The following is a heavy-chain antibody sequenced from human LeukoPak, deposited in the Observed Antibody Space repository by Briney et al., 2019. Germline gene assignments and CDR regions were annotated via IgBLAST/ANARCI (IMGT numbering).Heavy chain of an antibody. CDR2: ISTISSTT. V-gene: IGHV3-48*01. Sequence: GGSLRLSCAASGFNFIDYTMNWVRQAPGKGLEWVSYISTISSTTYYADSMKGRFTISRDNAKNSLYLQMSSLRAEDTAVYYCARTRPGYYFDYWGQGTLVTVSS. CDR1: GFNFIDYT. D-gene: IGHD2-15*01. J-gene: IGHJ4*02. CDR3: ARTRPGYYFDY.